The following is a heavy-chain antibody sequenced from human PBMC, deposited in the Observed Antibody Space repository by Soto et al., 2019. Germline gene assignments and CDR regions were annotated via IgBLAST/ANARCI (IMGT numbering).Heavy chain of an antibody. V-gene: IGHV3-15*07. CDR2: IKSKTDGGTT. CDR3: TTGTVVVIPYAFDI. D-gene: IGHD3-22*01. J-gene: IGHJ3*02. CDR1: GFTFNNAW. Sequence: GESLKPSYVAYGFTFNNAWRNWVCQASGKGLGWVGRIKSKTDGGTTDYAAPVKGRFTISRDDSKNTLYLQMNSLKTEDTAVYYCTTGTVVVIPYAFDIWGQGT.